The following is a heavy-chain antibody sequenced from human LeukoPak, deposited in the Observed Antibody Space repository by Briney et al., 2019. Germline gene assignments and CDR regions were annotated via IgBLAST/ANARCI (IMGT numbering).Heavy chain of an antibody. CDR2: FDSEDGET. CDR3: ATQLTGTTFTDY. Sequence: SVKVSCKVSGYTLTELSMHWVRQAPGKGLEGMGGFDSEDGETIYAQTFQGRVTMTEDTSTDTDYMELSSLRSEDTAVYYCATQLTGTTFTDYWGQGTLVTVSS. CDR1: GYTLTELS. J-gene: IGHJ4*02. D-gene: IGHD1-20*01. V-gene: IGHV1-24*01.